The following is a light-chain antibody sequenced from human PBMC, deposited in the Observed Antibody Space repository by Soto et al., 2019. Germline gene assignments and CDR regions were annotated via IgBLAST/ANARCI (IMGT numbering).Light chain of an antibody. J-gene: IGKJ5*01. CDR1: QHINSW. V-gene: IGKV1D-12*01. Sequence: DIQMTQSPSSVSASVGDRVTITCRASQHINSWLAWYQQKPGKAPKLLIYAASSLQSGVPSRFSGSVSGTDFTLTINSLQPEDFATYYCQQANSFPITFGQGTRLEIK. CDR3: QQANSFPIT. CDR2: AAS.